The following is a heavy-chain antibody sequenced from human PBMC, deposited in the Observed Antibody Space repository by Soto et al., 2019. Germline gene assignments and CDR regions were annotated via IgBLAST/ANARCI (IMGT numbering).Heavy chain of an antibody. V-gene: IGHV3-15*01. CDR1: GFVFSNAW. CDR3: SSGITVIRGVQH. J-gene: IGHJ4*02. Sequence: EVQLVESGGGLVKPGGSLTLSCAASGFVFSNAWLSWARQAPVKGLEWLGRIRSKVDGETIEYAAPVKGRFRISRDDAKDAVYLQMNGLKIDDTGVYYCSSGITVIRGVQHWGQGTLVTVSS. D-gene: IGHD3-10*01. CDR2: IRSKVDGETI.